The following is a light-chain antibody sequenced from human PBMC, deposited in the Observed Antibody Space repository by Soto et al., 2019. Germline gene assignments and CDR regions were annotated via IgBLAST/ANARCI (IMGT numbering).Light chain of an antibody. J-gene: IGKJ3*01. CDR1: QSIRRY. CDR2: AAS. V-gene: IGKV1-39*01. CDR3: QQSYSTEVT. Sequence: DIQMTQSPSSLSASVGDRVTITCRASQSIRRYLNWYQQKPGKAPKLLIYAASSLQSGVPSRFSGSGSGTDLTLTISSLQPEDFANYYCQQSYSTEVTFGPGTKVDIK.